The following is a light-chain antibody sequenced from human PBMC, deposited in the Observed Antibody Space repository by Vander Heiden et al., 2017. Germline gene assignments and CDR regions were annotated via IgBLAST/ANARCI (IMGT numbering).Light chain of an antibody. CDR3: QQYNSYSGT. V-gene: IGKV1-5*03. J-gene: IGKJ1*01. CDR2: KAS. Sequence: IQLFQSPSPLTASVGDSVTSTCRASQSISSWLAWYQQKPGKAPKSLIYKASSLESGVPSRFSGSGSGTEFTLTISSLQPDDFATYYCQQYNSYSGTFGKGTKVEIK. CDR1: QSISSW.